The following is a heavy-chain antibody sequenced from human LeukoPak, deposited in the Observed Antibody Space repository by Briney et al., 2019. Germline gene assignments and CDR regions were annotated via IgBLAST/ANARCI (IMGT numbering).Heavy chain of an antibody. J-gene: IGHJ4*02. CDR3: ARANFLYCSSSTCLFDY. D-gene: IGHD2-2*01. V-gene: IGHV1-18*01. Sequence: GASVKVSCKASGYTFTSFGISWVRQAPGQGLEWMGWSSAYNGNTNYAQKFQGRVTMTRDTSISTAHMEVSRLRSDDTAVYYCARANFLYCSSSTCLFDYWGQGTLVTVSS. CDR1: GYTFTSFG. CDR2: SSAYNGNT.